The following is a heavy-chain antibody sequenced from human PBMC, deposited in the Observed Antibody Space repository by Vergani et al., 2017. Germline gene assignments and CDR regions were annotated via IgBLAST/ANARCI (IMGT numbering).Heavy chain of an antibody. Sequence: QVQLVQSGAEVKKPGASVKVSCKASGYTFTSYDINWVRQAPGEGLEWMGSIIPSLATTIYAQKFQGRVTITADESTSTAYMELSSLKSEDTAVFYCAKATCSGGSCYRGFEYWGQGSLITVSS. CDR1: GYTFTSYD. J-gene: IGHJ4*02. CDR3: AKATCSGGSCYRGFEY. CDR2: IIPSLATT. D-gene: IGHD2-15*01. V-gene: IGHV1-69*11.